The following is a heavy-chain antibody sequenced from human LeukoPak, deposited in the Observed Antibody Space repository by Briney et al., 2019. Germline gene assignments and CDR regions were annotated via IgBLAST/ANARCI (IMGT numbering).Heavy chain of an antibody. CDR2: IYYSGST. J-gene: IGHJ3*02. V-gene: IGHV4-59*12. D-gene: IGHD6-19*01. CDR3: AGDSGWYLRPFDI. CDR1: GGSISSYY. Sequence: SETLSLTCTVSGGSISSYYWSWIRQPPGKGLEWIGYIYYSGSTNYNPSLKSRVTISVDTSKNQFSLKLSSVTAADTAVYYCAGDSGWYLRPFDIWGQGTMVTVSS.